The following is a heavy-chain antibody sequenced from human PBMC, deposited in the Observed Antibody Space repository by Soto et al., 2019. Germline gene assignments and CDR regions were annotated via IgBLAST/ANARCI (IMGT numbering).Heavy chain of an antibody. CDR1: CGSISRGDYY. Sequence: SETLSLPCTVSCGSISRGDYYWSWIRQPPGKGLEWIGYIYYSGSTYYNPSLKSRVTISVDTSKNQFSLKLSSVTAADTAVYYCASVGLLWFGDVDYWGQGTLVTVS. CDR2: IYYSGST. CDR3: ASVGLLWFGDVDY. V-gene: IGHV4-30-4*01. J-gene: IGHJ4*02. D-gene: IGHD3-10*01.